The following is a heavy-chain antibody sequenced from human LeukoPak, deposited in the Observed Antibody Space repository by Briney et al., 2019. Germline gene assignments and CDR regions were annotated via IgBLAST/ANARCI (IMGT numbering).Heavy chain of an antibody. J-gene: IGHJ6*02. CDR2: ISSSSSYI. D-gene: IGHD2-2*01. CDR1: GFTFSSYS. CDR3: ARRSARRYCSSTSCFHYYYYGMDV. V-gene: IGHV3-21*01. Sequence: GGSLRLSCAASGFTFSSYSMNWVRQAPGKGLEWVSSISSSSSYIYYADSVKGRFTISRDNAKNSLYLQMNSLRAEDTAVYYCARRSARRYCSSTSCFHYYYYGMDVWGQGTTVTVSS.